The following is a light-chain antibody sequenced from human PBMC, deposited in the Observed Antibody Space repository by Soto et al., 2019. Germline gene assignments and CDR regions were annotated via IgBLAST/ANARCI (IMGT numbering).Light chain of an antibody. CDR3: HKYNTAPWT. J-gene: IGKJ1*01. CDR1: QDINNY. V-gene: IGKV1-27*01. Sequence: DIQMTQSPSSLSASVGDRVTITCRASQDINNYLAWYQQKPGKVPNLLIYGASTLQAGVPSRFSGGGSGTDFTLTISSLQSKDFATYYCHKYNTAPWTFGQGTKVEIK. CDR2: GAS.